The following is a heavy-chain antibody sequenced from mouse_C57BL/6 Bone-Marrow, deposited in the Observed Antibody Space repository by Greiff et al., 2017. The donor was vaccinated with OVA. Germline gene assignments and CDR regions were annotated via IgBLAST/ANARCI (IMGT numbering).Heavy chain of an antibody. CDR1: GFNIKDDY. Sequence: EVQVVESGAELVRPGASVKLSCTASGFNIKDDYMHWVKQRPEQGLEWIGWIDPENGDTVYASKFQGKATITADTSSNTAYLQLSSLTSEDTAVYYCTRIYYWGQGTTLTVSS. J-gene: IGHJ2*01. CDR2: IDPENGDT. V-gene: IGHV14-4*01. CDR3: TRIYY.